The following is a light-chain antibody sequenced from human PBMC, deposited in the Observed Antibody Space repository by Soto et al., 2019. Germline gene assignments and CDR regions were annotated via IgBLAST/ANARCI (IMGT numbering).Light chain of an antibody. CDR3: YSYIIDSTWV. CDR2: EVS. V-gene: IGLV2-14*01. Sequence: QAVVTQPASVSGSPGQSITISCTATNSDVGDYDHVSWYQQYPGKAPKLLIYEVSSRPSGVSNRFSGSKSANTAALTISGLQPEDEADYYCYSYIIDSTWVFGGGTKLTVL. CDR1: NSDVGDYDH. J-gene: IGLJ3*02.